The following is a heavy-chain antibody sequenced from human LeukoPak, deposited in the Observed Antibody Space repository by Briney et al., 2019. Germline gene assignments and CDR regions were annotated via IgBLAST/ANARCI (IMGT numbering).Heavy chain of an antibody. CDR1: GFTFDDYA. D-gene: IGHD6-13*01. V-gene: IGHV3-9*01. CDR2: INWNSGSI. Sequence: PGGSLRLSCAASGFTFDDYAMHWVRQAPGKGLEWVSGINWNSGSIGYADSVKGRFTISRDNAKNSLYLQMNSLRAEDTALYYCAKDIGRTQLVYHSTFDYWGQGTLVTVSS. J-gene: IGHJ4*02. CDR3: AKDIGRTQLVYHSTFDY.